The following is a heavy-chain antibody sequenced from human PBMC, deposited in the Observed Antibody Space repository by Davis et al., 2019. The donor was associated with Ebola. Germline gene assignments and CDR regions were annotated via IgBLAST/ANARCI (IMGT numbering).Heavy chain of an antibody. Sequence: GGSLRLSCAASGFTFSNYGMHWVRQAPGKGPEWVAVISSQGSNKYYADSVKGRFTISRDNSKNTLYLQMNSLRAEDTAVYYCAKGHLYYHDRRSFDNWGQGTLVTVSS. CDR1: GFTFSNYG. CDR3: AKGHLYYHDRRSFDN. J-gene: IGHJ4*02. D-gene: IGHD3-22*01. V-gene: IGHV3-30*18. CDR2: ISSQGSNK.